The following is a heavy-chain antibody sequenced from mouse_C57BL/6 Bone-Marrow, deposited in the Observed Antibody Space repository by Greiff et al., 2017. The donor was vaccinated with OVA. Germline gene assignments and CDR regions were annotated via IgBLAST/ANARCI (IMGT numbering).Heavy chain of an antibody. J-gene: IGHJ1*03. CDR3: AKTPYYGSSLVHFDV. V-gene: IGHV2-4*01. Sequence: QVQLKESGPGLVQPSQSLSITCTVSGFSLTSYGVHWVRQPPGKGLEWLGVIWSGGSTDYNAAFISRLSISKDNSKSQVFFKMNSLQADDTAIYYCAKTPYYGSSLVHFDVWGTGTTVTVSS. D-gene: IGHD1-1*01. CDR1: GFSLTSYG. CDR2: IWSGGST.